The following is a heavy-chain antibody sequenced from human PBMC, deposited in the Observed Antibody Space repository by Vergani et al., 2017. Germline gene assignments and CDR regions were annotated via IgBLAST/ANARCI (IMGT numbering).Heavy chain of an antibody. D-gene: IGHD6-13*01. V-gene: IGHV3-30*02. Sequence: QVHLVESGGGVVQYGGSLRLSCAASGFTFSRNGMHWVRQALGKGLEWVAFIGKDGNKKYYADSVKGRFTISRDNSKNTVYLQMNSLRAEDTAVYYCAKDLSVVEAADDFRGQGTLVTVSS. CDR3: AKDLSVVEAADDF. CDR1: GFTFSRNG. J-gene: IGHJ4*02. CDR2: IGKDGNKK.